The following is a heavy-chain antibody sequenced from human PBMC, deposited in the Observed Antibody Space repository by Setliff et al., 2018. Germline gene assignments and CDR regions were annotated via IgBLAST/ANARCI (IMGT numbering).Heavy chain of an antibody. D-gene: IGHD1-26*01. J-gene: IGHJ4*02. V-gene: IGHV4-61*02. CDR1: GVSITSGSYY. CDR3: ARDNTIVGATDY. CDR2: LHTSGTT. Sequence: ASETLSLTCAVSGVSITSGSYYWSWIRQPAGEGLEWIGRLHTSGTTVYNPSLKGRVTISADTSTNHFSLKLTSVTAADTAVYYCARDNTIVGATDYWGQGALVTVSS.